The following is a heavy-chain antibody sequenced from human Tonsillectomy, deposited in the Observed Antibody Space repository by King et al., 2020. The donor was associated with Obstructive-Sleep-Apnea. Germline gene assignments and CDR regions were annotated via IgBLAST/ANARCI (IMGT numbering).Heavy chain of an antibody. V-gene: IGHV3-30*18. J-gene: IGHJ4*02. D-gene: IGHD2-21*02. CDR3: AKDREAYCGGDCYRNDY. Sequence: QLVQSGGGVVQPGRSLRLSCAASGFTFSSYGMHWVRQAPGKGLEWVAVISYDGSNKYYADSVKGRFTISRDNSKNTLYLQMNSLRAEDTAVYYCAKDREAYCGGDCYRNDYWGQGTLVTVSS. CDR1: GFTFSSYG. CDR2: ISYDGSNK.